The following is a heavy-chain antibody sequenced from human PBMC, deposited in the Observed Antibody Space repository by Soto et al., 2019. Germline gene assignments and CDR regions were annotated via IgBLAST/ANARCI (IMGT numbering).Heavy chain of an antibody. V-gene: IGHV3-30-3*01. D-gene: IGHD1-1*01. CDR2: ISYEGSNT. J-gene: IGHJ6*02. CDR1: GFTFDTYG. Sequence: PGGSLRLSCVASGFTFDTYGIHWVRQAPGKGLQWVALISYEGSNTYYADSVRGRFTISRDNSKNTLYLQINALRPEDTGVYYCARVTPGNNLYYFSGLDVWGQGTSLTVSS. CDR3: ARVTPGNNLYYFSGLDV.